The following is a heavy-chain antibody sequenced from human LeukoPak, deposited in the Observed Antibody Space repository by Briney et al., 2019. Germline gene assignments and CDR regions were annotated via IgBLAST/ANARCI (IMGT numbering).Heavy chain of an antibody. CDR1: GFTFSNYW. CDR2: INRDGRST. Sequence: GGSLRLSCAASGFTFSNYWMHWVRQAPGKGLVWVSRINRDGRSTNYADSVKGRFTISRDNAKNTVFLQMNSLRAEDTAVYYCALPLRDGVFYVDYWRQGGLVTV. D-gene: IGHD4-17*01. J-gene: IGHJ4*02. CDR3: ALPLRDGVFYVDY. V-gene: IGHV3-74*01.